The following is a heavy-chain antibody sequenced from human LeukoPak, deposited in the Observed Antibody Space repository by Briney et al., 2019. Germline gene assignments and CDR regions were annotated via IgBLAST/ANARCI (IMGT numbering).Heavy chain of an antibody. CDR2: INHSGST. CDR1: GGSISSGGYS. Sequence: PSQTLSLTCAVSGGSISSGGYSWSWIRQPPGKGLEWIGEINHSGSTNYNPSLKSRVTISVDTSKNQFSLKLSSVTAADTAVYYCARGRLSIAAAEIRNWFDPWGQGTLVTVSS. CDR3: ARGRLSIAAAEIRNWFDP. D-gene: IGHD6-13*01. J-gene: IGHJ5*02. V-gene: IGHV4-30-2*01.